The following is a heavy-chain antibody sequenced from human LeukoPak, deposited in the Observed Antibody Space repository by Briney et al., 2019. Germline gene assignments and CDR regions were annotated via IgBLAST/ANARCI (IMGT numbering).Heavy chain of an antibody. Sequence: SETLTLTCTVSGDSISSGSFYWSWIRQPAGKGLEWIGRIYTSGGTDYNPSLKSRVTISVDTSNNQFSLKLSSVTAADTAVYYCASSLGQQLPPLHWGQGTLVTVSS. CDR3: ASSLGQQLPPLH. J-gene: IGHJ4*02. V-gene: IGHV4-61*02. CDR2: IYTSGGT. CDR1: GDSISSGSFY. D-gene: IGHD6-13*01.